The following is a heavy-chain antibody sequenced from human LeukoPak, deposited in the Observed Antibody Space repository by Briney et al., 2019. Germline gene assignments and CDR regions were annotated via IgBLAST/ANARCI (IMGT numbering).Heavy chain of an antibody. CDR2: ISSSGSTI. D-gene: IGHD2-2*02. V-gene: IGHV3-48*04. J-gene: IGHJ3*02. CDR3: ASAIGLIPDSAFDI. Sequence: GGSLRLSCAASGFTFSSYAMSWVRQAPGKGLEWVSYISSSGSTIYYADSVKGRFTISRDNAKNSLYLQMNSLRAEDTAVYYCASAIGLIPDSAFDIWGQGTMVTVSS. CDR1: GFTFSSYA.